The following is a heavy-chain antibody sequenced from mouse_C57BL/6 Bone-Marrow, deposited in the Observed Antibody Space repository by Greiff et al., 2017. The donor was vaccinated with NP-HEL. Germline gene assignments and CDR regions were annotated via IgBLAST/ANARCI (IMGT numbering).Heavy chain of an antibody. Sequence: QVQLQQSGPELVKPGASVKISCKASGYAFSSSWMNWVKQRPGKGLEWIGRIYPGDGDTNYNGKFKGKATLTADKSSSTAYMQLSSLTAEDSAVYFGARFHYGSSYVWYFDGWGTGTTVTVSS. V-gene: IGHV1-82*01. CDR2: IYPGDGDT. D-gene: IGHD1-1*01. J-gene: IGHJ1*03. CDR1: GYAFSSSW. CDR3: ARFHYGSSYVWYFDG.